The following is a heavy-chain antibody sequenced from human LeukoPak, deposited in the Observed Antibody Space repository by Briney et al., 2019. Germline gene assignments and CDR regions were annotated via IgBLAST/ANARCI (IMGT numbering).Heavy chain of an antibody. CDR1: GYTFTSYG. V-gene: IGHV1-18*01. Sequence: ASVKVPCKASGYTFTSYGISWVRQAPGQGLEWMGWISAYNGNTNYAQKLQGRVTMTTDTSTSTAYMELSSLRSEDTAVYYCARGTWELPPPGAFDIWGQGTMVTVSS. CDR2: ISAYNGNT. D-gene: IGHD1-26*01. J-gene: IGHJ3*02. CDR3: ARGTWELPPPGAFDI.